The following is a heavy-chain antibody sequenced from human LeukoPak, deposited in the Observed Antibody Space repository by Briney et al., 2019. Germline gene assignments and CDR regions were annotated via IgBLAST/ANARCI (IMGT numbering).Heavy chain of an antibody. D-gene: IGHD3-10*01. CDR1: GDSVSSNSAT. CDR3: ARNTPDFGTHQRFDP. CDR2: TYYRSKWYN. V-gene: IGHV6-1*01. J-gene: IGHJ5*02. Sequence: SQTLSLTCAISGDSVSSNSATWNWLRQSPSRGLEWLGRTYYRSKWYNDYAVSVKSRITINPDTSKNQFSLQLKSVTPEDTAVYYCARNTPDFGTHQRFDPWGQGALVTVSS.